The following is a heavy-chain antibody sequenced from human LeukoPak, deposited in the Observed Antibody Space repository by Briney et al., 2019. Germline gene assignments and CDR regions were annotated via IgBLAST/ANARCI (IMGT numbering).Heavy chain of an antibody. Sequence: GGSLRLCCAASGFTVSSNYMSWVRQAPGKGLEWVSYISSSSSTIYYADSVKGRFTISRDNAKNSLYLQMNSLRAEDTAVYYCASSGGLYSKDYWGQGTLVTVSS. D-gene: IGHD2-15*01. CDR3: ASSGGLYSKDY. CDR2: ISSSSSTI. V-gene: IGHV3-48*01. CDR1: GFTVSSNY. J-gene: IGHJ4*02.